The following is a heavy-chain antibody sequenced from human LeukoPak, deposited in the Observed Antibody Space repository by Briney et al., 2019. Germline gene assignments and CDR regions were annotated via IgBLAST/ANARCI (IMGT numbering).Heavy chain of an antibody. CDR1: GFTFDDYA. J-gene: IGHJ4*02. D-gene: IGHD3-9*01. CDR3: AKDISHDILTGYDY. Sequence: LPGRSLRLSCAASGFTFDDYAMHWVRQAPGKGLEWVSGISWNSGSIGYADSVKGRFTISRDNAKNSLYLQMNSLRAEDTALYYCAKDISHDILTGYDYWGQGTLVTVSS. V-gene: IGHV3-9*01. CDR2: ISWNSGSI.